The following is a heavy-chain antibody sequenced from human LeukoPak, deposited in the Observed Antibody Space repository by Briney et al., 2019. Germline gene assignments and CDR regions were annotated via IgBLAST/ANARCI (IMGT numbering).Heavy chain of an antibody. CDR3: ANPQSRGYDYLDY. V-gene: IGHV3-30-3*02. J-gene: IGHJ4*02. CDR2: ISYDGSAK. CDR1: GFTFSGYA. Sequence: GGSLRLSCAASGFTFSGYAMHWVRQAPGKGLEWVAIISYDGSAKYFADSVKGRFTISRDNSKNTLYLQMNSLRGDDTAVYYCANPQSRGYDYLDYWGQGTLVTVSS. D-gene: IGHD5-12*01.